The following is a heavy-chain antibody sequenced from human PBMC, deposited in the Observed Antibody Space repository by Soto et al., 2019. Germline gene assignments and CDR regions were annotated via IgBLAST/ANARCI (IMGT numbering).Heavy chain of an antibody. Sequence: QVQLVQSGAEVKKPGASVKVSCKASGYTFTSYGISWVRQAPGQGLEWMGWISAYNGNTNYAQKLQGRVTMTTDTSTSTAYMELRSLRSDDTAVYYCATTEFNVANQLPLYMDVWGQGTTVTVSS. D-gene: IGHD1-1*01. V-gene: IGHV1-18*01. J-gene: IGHJ6*02. CDR1: GYTFTSYG. CDR2: ISAYNGNT. CDR3: ATTEFNVANQLPLYMDV.